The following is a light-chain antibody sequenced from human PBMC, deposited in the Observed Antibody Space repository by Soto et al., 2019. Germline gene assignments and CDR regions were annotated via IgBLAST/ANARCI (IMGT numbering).Light chain of an antibody. CDR3: GADHGSGNNYVRV. CDR1: SGYSNYK. Sequence: QPVLTQPPSASASLGASVTLTCTLSSGYSNYKVDWYQQRPGQGPRLVMRVGTGGIVGSKGDGIPDRFSVLGSGLNRYLTIKNIQEEDESDYHCGADHGSGNNYVRVFGGGTKLTVL. CDR2: VGTGGIVG. J-gene: IGLJ2*01. V-gene: IGLV9-49*01.